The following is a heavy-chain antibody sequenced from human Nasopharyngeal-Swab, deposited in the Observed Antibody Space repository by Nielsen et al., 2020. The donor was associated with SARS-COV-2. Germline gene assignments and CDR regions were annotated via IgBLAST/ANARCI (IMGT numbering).Heavy chain of an antibody. D-gene: IGHD2-21*02. CDR3: AREVAVTYYFDY. J-gene: IGHJ4*02. CDR2: VDYRGST. V-gene: IGHV4-61*08. CDR1: GGSVSRVGYY. Sequence: SETLSLTCTVSGGSVSRVGYYWNWIRQAPGKGLEWIGYVDYRGSTSYNPSLKGRVTTSVDTSKNQFSLRLSSVTAADTAVYYCAREVAVTYYFDYWGQGALVTVSS.